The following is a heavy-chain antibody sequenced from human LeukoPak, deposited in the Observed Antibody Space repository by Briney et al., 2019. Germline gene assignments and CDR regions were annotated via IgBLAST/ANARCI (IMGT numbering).Heavy chain of an antibody. CDR1: GFTFDDYG. CDR2: INWNGGST. Sequence: RSGGSLRLSCAASGFTFDDYGMSWVRQAPGKGLEWVSGINWNGGSTGYADSVKGRFTTSRDNAKNSLYLQMNSLRAEDTALYYCARDLYYYDSSGYSAWGQGTPVTVSS. CDR3: ARDLYYYDSSGYSA. D-gene: IGHD3-22*01. J-gene: IGHJ5*02. V-gene: IGHV3-20*04.